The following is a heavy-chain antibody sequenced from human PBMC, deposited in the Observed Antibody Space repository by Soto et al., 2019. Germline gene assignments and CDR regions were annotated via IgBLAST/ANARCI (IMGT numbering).Heavy chain of an antibody. CDR2: ISGSGYT. CDR1: GITFSTFA. V-gene: IGHV3-23*01. CDR3: ATLYDYIWGSYRRPPYYFDY. J-gene: IGHJ4*02. Sequence: EVQLLESGGGLVQPGGSLRLSCAASGITFSTFAMSWVRQAPGKGLEWVSGISGSGYTYYADSVKGRFTISRDNSKIMLSLQMNSLGAEDTAVYYCATLYDYIWGSYRRPPYYFDYWGQGTLVTVSS. D-gene: IGHD3-16*02.